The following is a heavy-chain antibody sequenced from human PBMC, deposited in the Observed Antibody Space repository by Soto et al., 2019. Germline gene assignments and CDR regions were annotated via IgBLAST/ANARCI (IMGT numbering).Heavy chain of an antibody. CDR2: TYYRSKWYN. Sequence: PSQTLSLTCAISGDSVSSHSAGWNWIRQSPSRGLEWLGRTYYRSKWYNDHAVSVKSRININPDTSKNQFSLQLTSVTPEDTAVYYCVRDLGGLDAWGQGTTVTVSS. J-gene: IGHJ6*02. CDR3: VRDLGGLDA. CDR1: GDSVSSHSAG. V-gene: IGHV6-1*01. D-gene: IGHD1-26*01.